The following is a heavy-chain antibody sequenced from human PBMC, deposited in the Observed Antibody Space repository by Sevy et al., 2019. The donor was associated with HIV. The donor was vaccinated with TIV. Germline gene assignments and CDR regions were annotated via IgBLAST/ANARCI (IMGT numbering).Heavy chain of an antibody. D-gene: IGHD6-19*01. CDR1: GGSISSNNYY. Sequence: SETLSLTCTVSGGSISSNNYYWGWIRQPPGKGLQWIGSIYYSGSTYYNPSHKSRVTISVDTSKNQFSLKLSSVTAADTAVFYCARHNGGWYGTITYYFDYWGQGTLVTVSS. V-gene: IGHV4-39*01. J-gene: IGHJ4*02. CDR3: ARHNGGWYGTITYYFDY. CDR2: IYYSGST.